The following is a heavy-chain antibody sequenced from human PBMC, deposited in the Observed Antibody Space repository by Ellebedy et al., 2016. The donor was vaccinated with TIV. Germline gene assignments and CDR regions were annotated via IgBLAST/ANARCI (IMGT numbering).Heavy chain of an antibody. CDR2: ISGSGGST. J-gene: IGHJ4*02. V-gene: IGHV3-23*01. CDR1: GFTFSSYA. CDR3: AKGSHQGGIASDY. Sequence: PGGSLRLSCAASGFTFSSYAMSWVRQAPGKGLEWVSAISGSGGSTYYTDSVKGRFTISRDNSKNTLYLQMNSLRAEDTAVYYCAKGSHQGGIASDYWGQGTLVTVSS. D-gene: IGHD2-15*01.